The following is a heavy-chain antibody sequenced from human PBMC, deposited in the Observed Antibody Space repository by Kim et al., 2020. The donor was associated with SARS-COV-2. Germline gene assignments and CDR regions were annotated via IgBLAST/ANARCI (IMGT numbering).Heavy chain of an antibody. CDR1: GGSFSGYY. Sequence: SETLSLTCAVYGGSFSGYYWSWIRQPPGKGLEWIGEINHSGSTNYNPSLKSRVTISVDTSKNQFSLKLSSVTAADTAVYYCASFPRYYYGSGATPYWGQG. CDR2: INHSGST. CDR3: ASFPRYYYGSGATPY. D-gene: IGHD3-10*01. J-gene: IGHJ4*02. V-gene: IGHV4-34*01.